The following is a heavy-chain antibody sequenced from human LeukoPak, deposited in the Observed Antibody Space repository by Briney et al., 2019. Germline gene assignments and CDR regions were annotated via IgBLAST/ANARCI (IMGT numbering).Heavy chain of an antibody. D-gene: IGHD2-21*02. Sequence: SETLSLTCTVSGGSISSYHWSWIRQSAGKGLEWIGRIYPSGSTNYNPSLVSRVTMSIDTSRNQFSLKLISVTAADTAVYYCVRERDWDVSGMDVWGRGTTVTVSS. CDR2: IYPSGST. CDR1: GGSISSYH. CDR3: VRERDWDVSGMDV. V-gene: IGHV4-4*07. J-gene: IGHJ6*02.